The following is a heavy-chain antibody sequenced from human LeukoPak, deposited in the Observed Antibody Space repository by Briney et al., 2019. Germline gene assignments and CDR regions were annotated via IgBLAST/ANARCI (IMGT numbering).Heavy chain of an antibody. Sequence: GGSLRLSCAASGLTFSSYGMHWVRQAPGKGLEWVAVISYDGSNKYYADSVKGRFTISRDNSKNTLYLQMNSLRAEDTAVYYCAKIAVAGTEFDYWGQGTLVTVSS. CDR2: ISYDGSNK. CDR3: AKIAVAGTEFDY. V-gene: IGHV3-30*18. J-gene: IGHJ4*02. CDR1: GLTFSSYG. D-gene: IGHD6-19*01.